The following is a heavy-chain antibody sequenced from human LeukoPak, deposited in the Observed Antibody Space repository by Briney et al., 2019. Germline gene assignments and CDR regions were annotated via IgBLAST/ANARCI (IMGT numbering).Heavy chain of an antibody. Sequence: GAAVKVSCKASGYTFGKHDINWVRQAAGQGRDWMGTMNLKNGKSDYALKFQGRVTMTRDTSRRAAYVEMTSLKSDDRAVYFCATTPFDYRGQGTMVTVTS. V-gene: IGHV1-8*01. J-gene: IGHJ4*02. CDR1: GYTFGKHD. CDR3: ATTPFDY. CDR2: MNLKNGKS.